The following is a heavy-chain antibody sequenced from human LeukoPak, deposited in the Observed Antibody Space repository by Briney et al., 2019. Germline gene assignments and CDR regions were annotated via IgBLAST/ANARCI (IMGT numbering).Heavy chain of an antibody. V-gene: IGHV1-69*04. J-gene: IGHJ4*02. CDR3: ARGRGDGYNYEYYFDY. CDR2: IIPILGTA. CDR1: GGTFSSYA. Sequence: GSSVKVPCKASGGTFSSYAISWVRQAPGQGLEWMGRIIPILGTANYAQKFQGRVTITADKSTSTAYMELSSLRSEDTAVYYCARGRGDGYNYEYYFDYWGQGTLVTVSS. D-gene: IGHD5-24*01.